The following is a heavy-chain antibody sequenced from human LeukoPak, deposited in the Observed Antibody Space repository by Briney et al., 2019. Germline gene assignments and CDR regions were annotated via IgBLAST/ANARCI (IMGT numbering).Heavy chain of an antibody. J-gene: IGHJ4*02. V-gene: IGHV4-34*01. CDR3: ARDSRGNYYDSSEYFDY. Sequence: SETLSLTCAVYGGSLNGHYWSWIRQPPGKGLEWIGEGSESGGTKFNPSLKSRVTISADTSKNQFSLKLSSVTAADTAVYYCARDSRGNYYDSSEYFDYWGQGTLVTVSS. CDR2: GSESGGT. CDR1: GGSLNGHY. D-gene: IGHD3-22*01.